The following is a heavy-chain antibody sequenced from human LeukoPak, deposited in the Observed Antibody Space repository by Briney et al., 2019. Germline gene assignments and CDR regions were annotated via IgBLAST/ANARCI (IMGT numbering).Heavy chain of an antibody. CDR1: GDSISSYY. J-gene: IGHJ3*02. D-gene: IGHD4-11*01. Sequence: SATLSLTCTVSGDSISSYYLSWIRQPPGQGLEWIGYIFYSGSTSYNPSLKSRVTVSIDTSKNQFSLKLSSVTVAYTAVYYCARERGGDYSDAFDIWGQGTMVTVS. CDR2: IFYSGST. CDR3: ARERGGDYSDAFDI. V-gene: IGHV4-59*01.